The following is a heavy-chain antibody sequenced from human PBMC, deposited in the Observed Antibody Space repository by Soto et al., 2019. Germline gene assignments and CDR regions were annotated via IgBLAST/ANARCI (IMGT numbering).Heavy chain of an antibody. CDR2: IIPIFGTA. D-gene: IGHD2-2*01. J-gene: IGHJ5*02. CDR1: GGTFSSYA. V-gene: IGHV1-69*13. CDR3: ASAVSGRCSSTSCYWTRNWFDP. Sequence: SVKVSCKASGGTFSSYAISWVRQAPGQGLEWMGGIIPIFGTANYAQKFQGRVTITADESTSTAYMELSSLRSEDTAVYYCASAVSGRCSSTSCYWTRNWFDPWGQGTLVTVSS.